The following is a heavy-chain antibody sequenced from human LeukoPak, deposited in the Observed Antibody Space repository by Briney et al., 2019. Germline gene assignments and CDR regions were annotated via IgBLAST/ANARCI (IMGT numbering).Heavy chain of an antibody. D-gene: IGHD7-27*01. CDR3: VRAIYTNWGNGESDFDY. Sequence: GGSLRLSCAASGFTFSSYSMNWVRQAPGKGLEWVSSISSSSSYIYYADSVKGRFTISRDNAKNSLYLQMNSLRAEDTAVYYCVRAIYTNWGNGESDFDYWGQGNLVTVSS. J-gene: IGHJ4*02. CDR2: ISSSSSYI. V-gene: IGHV3-21*01. CDR1: GFTFSSYS.